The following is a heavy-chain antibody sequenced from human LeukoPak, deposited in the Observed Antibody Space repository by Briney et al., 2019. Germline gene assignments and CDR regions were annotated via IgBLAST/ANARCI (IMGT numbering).Heavy chain of an antibody. V-gene: IGHV3-33*01. D-gene: IGHD5-12*01. CDR2: IWYDGSNE. Sequence: QAGGSLRLSCAASGFTFSSYGMHWVRQAPGKGLEWVAVIWYDGSNEYYADSVKGRFTISKDNSKNTLYLQMNSLRAEDTAVYYCARRRGYSGYDLDYWGQGTLVTVSS. CDR1: GFTFSSYG. J-gene: IGHJ4*02. CDR3: ARRRGYSGYDLDY.